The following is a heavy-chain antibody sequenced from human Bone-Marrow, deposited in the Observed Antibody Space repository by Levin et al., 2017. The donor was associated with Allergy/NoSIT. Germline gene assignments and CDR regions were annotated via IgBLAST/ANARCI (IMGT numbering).Heavy chain of an antibody. Sequence: GESLKISCVASGFTFNNYGMQWVRQAPGEGLEWVALISYDGSNIQYAESAKGRFTVSRDKFMNTLFLQMNSLRPEDTGVYFCAKEMGAGGRFDPWGQGTLVTVSS. CDR1: GFTFNNYG. CDR2: ISYDGSNI. CDR3: AKEMGAGGRFDP. D-gene: IGHD2-8*02. V-gene: IGHV3-30*18. J-gene: IGHJ5*02.